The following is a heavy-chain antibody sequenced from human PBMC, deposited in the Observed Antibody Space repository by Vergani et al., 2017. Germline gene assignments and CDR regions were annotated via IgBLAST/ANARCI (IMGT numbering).Heavy chain of an antibody. D-gene: IGHD1-26*01. CDR3: ARSLGPRVY. CDR2: IYSGGST. CDR1: GFTFNQYG. V-gene: IGHV3-NL1*01. Sequence: QVQLVESGGGVVQPGRSLRLSCAASGFTFNQYGMHWVRQAPGKGLEWVSVIYSGGSTYYADSVKGRFTISRDNSKNTLYLQMNSLRAEDTAVYYCARSLGPRVYWGQGTLVTVSS. J-gene: IGHJ4*02.